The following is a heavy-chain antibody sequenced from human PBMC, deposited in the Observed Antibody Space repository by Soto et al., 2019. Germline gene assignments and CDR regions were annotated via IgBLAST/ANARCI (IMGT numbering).Heavy chain of an antibody. Sequence: PGGSLRLSCAASGFTFSSYGMHWVRQAPGKGLEWVAVISYDGSNKYYADSVKGRFTISRDNSKNTLYLQMNSLRAEDTAVYYCAKEVTDYYFDYWGQGTLVTVSS. V-gene: IGHV3-30*18. CDR3: AKEVTDYYFDY. J-gene: IGHJ4*02. CDR1: GFTFSSYG. CDR2: ISYDGSNK. D-gene: IGHD4-4*01.